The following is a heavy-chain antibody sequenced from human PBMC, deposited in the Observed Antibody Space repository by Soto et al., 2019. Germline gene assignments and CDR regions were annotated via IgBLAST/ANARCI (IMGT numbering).Heavy chain of an antibody. CDR3: ARESEDLSSNFDY. CDR1: RFTFTRYS. J-gene: IGHJ4*02. CDR2: ISSTTNYI. Sequence: KPGGCMRLSCAASRFTFTRYSMNWVRQPPGKGLEWVSSISSTTNYIYYADSMEGRFTVSRDNAKNSVYLEMNSLSAEDTAVYYCARESEDLSSNFDYWGQGTLVTV. V-gene: IGHV3-21*01.